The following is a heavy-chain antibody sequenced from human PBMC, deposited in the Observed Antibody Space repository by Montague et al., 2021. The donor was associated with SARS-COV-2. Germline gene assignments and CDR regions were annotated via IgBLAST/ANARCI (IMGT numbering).Heavy chain of an antibody. J-gene: IGHJ4*02. V-gene: IGHV4-59*01. CDR2: IYYSGST. D-gene: IGHD3-9*01. CDR1: GGSISRYY. CDR3: ARSRENYNILTGYPYYFDY. Sequence: SETLSLTCTVSGGSISRYYWNWIRQPPGEGLEWIAYIYYSGSTNYNPPLKSRVTISVDTSKNQFSLKPSSVTAADTAVYYCARSRENYNILTGYPYYFDYWGKGTLVTGSS.